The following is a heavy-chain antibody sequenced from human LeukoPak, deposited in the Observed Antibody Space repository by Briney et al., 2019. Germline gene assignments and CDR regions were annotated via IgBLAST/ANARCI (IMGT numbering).Heavy chain of an antibody. CDR1: GFSVRDNY. D-gene: IGHD3-10*01. CDR3: ARGTFSPQGSYYGH. J-gene: IGHJ4*02. V-gene: IGHV3-53*01. CDR2: LYSGGAA. Sequence: GGSLRLSCAASGFSVRDNYLTWVRQTPGGGLECVSVLYSGGAAYYADSVKGRFTISRDTSKNTLSLQMNSLRVEDTALYYCARGTFSPQGSYYGHWGQGTRVTVSS.